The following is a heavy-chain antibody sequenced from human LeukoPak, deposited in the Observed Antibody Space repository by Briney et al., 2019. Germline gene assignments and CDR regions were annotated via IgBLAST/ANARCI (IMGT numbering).Heavy chain of an antibody. Sequence: SLHLPGKTFDYSFTIYWIGWMGQMTGNGLEWMGIIYPGDSDTRYSPSFQGQVTVSADKSISTAYLQWSSLKASDTAMYYCARQGIAAAADVWGKGTTVTVSS. CDR1: DYSFTIYW. J-gene: IGHJ6*04. CDR3: ARQGIAAAADV. D-gene: IGHD6-13*01. CDR2: IYPGDSDT. V-gene: IGHV5-51*01.